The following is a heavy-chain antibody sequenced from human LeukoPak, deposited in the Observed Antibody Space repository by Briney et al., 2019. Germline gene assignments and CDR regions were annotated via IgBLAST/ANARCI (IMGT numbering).Heavy chain of an antibody. CDR1: GYTXTGYY. D-gene: IGHD2-15*01. CDR3: VRYSPYYFDF. J-gene: IGHJ4*02. V-gene: IGHV1-2*02. CDR2: INPNSGGT. Sequence: ASVKVSCKASGYTXTGYYIFGVRQAPGQGLEWMGWINPNSGGTDYAQKFQGRVTMTRDTSISTAYMELSSLRSDDSAVYYCVRYSPYYFDFWGQGALVTVSS.